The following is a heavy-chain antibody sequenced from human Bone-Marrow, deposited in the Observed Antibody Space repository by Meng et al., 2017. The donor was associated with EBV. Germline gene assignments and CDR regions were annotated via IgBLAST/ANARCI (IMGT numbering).Heavy chain of an antibody. CDR1: CAPIRGSSG. CDR2: IWHGGNT. V-gene: IGHV4-4*02. J-gene: IGHJ4*02. Sequence: GQLKPSGALSLPCAVSCAPIRGSSGCGWARQPPGKGLEWIGEIWHGGNTNYNPSLKSRVTISVDKSGNQFSLNLNSVTAADTAVYYCARGNAYNVPSFDYWGQGTLVTVSS. D-gene: IGHD5-24*01. CDR3: ARGNAYNVPSFDY.